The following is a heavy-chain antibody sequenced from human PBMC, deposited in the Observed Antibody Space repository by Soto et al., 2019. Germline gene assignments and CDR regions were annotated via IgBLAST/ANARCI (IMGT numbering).Heavy chain of an antibody. V-gene: IGHV3-30*18. D-gene: IGHD3-3*01. CDR2: ISYDGSNK. CDR1: GFTFSSYG. Sequence: QVQLVESGGGVVQPGRSLRLSCAASGFTFSSYGMHWVRQAPGKGLEWVAVISYDGSNKYYADSVKGRFTISRDNSKNTLHLQMNSLRAEDTAVYYCAKPQLEWLLNDFYYYYGMDVWGQGTTVTVSS. J-gene: IGHJ6*02. CDR3: AKPQLEWLLNDFYYYYGMDV.